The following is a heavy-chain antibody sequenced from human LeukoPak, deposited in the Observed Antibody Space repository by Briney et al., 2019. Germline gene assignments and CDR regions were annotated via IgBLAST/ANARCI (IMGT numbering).Heavy chain of an antibody. J-gene: IGHJ5*02. CDR1: GGSISSGDYY. CDR2: IYYTGST. D-gene: IGHD3-16*02. V-gene: IGHV4-30-4*01. CDR3: ASATRYYDYIWGGYPGGWFDP. Sequence: SSETLSLTCTVSGGSISSGDYYWSWIRQPPGTGLEWIGYIYYTGSTYYNPSLKSRVTISLNTSKNLFSLKLSSLTAADTAVYYCASATRYYDYIWGGYPGGWFDPWGQGTLVTVSS.